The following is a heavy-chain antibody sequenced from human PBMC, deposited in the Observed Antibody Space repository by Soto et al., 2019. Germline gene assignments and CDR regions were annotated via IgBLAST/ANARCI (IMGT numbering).Heavy chain of an antibody. Sequence: PSETLSLTCTVSGGSISSSSYYWGWIRQPPGKGLEWIGSIYYSGSTYYNPSLKSRVTISVDTSKNQFSLKLSSVTAADTAVYYFSRRRYYYESSGYYVWFDPWGRGTLVTVSS. V-gene: IGHV4-39*01. CDR3: SRRRYYYESSGYYVWFDP. CDR1: GGSISSSSYY. D-gene: IGHD3-22*01. J-gene: IGHJ5*02. CDR2: IYYSGST.